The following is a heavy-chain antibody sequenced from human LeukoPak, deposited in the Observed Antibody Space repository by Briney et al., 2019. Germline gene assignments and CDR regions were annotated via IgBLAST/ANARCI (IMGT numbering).Heavy chain of an antibody. V-gene: IGHV3-21*01. CDR1: GFTFSSYW. CDR3: ARERKESYYDSSGYVDY. Sequence: PGGSLRLSCAASGFTFSSYWMHWVRQAPGKGLEWVSSITSTSSYIYYADSVKGRFTISRDNAKNSLYLQMNSLRAEDTAVYYCARERKESYYDSSGYVDYWGQGTLVTVSS. D-gene: IGHD3-22*01. CDR2: ITSTSSYI. J-gene: IGHJ4*02.